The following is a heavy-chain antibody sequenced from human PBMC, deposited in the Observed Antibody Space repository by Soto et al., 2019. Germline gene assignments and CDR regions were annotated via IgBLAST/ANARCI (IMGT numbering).Heavy chain of an antibody. V-gene: IGHV3-74*01. J-gene: IGHJ4*02. D-gene: IGHD3-3*01. CDR3: ARWMDDFWSGYVDY. CDR1: GFTFSSYW. CDR2: INSDGSST. Sequence: LRLSCAASGFTFSSYWMHWVRQAPGKGLVWVSRINSDGSSTSYADSVKGRFTISRDNAKNTLYLQMNSLRAEDTAVYYCARWMDDFWSGYVDYWGQGTLVTVSS.